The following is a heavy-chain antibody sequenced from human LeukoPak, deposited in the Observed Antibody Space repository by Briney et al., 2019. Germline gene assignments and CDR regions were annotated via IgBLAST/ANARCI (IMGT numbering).Heavy chain of an antibody. J-gene: IGHJ4*02. D-gene: IGHD6-13*01. CDR3: ARGRGPQLAPHFDY. CDR2: ISYDGSNK. Sequence: GRSLRLSCAAFGFTFSSYAMHWVRQAPGKGLEWVAVISYDGSNKYYADSVKGRFTISRDNSKNTLYLQMNSLRAEDTAVYYCARGRGPQLAPHFDYWGQGTLVTVSS. V-gene: IGHV3-30*04. CDR1: GFTFSSYA.